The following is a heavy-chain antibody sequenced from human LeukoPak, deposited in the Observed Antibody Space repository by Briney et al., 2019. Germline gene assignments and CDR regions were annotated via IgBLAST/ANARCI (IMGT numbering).Heavy chain of an antibody. CDR2: INPNSGGT. Sequence: GASVKVSCKASGYTFTGYYMHWVRQAPGQGLEWMGWINPNSGGTNYAQKFQGRVTMTRDTSISTAYMELSRLRSDDTAVYHCARAPNYYDSSGYHIDYWGQGTLVTVSS. D-gene: IGHD3-22*01. V-gene: IGHV1-2*02. CDR3: ARAPNYYDSSGYHIDY. J-gene: IGHJ4*02. CDR1: GYTFTGYY.